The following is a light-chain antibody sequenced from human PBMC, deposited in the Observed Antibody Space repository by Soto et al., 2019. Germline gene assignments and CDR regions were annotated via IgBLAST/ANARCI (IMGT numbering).Light chain of an antibody. J-gene: IGLJ1*01. Sequence: QSVLTQPPSASETPGQTVSISCSGSNSNIASNTVNWYQHLPGTAPKLLIYYNNQRPSGVPDRFSGSKSGTSASLAISGLQSEDESDYYCAAWDDTLKRYVFGPGTKLTVL. V-gene: IGLV1-44*01. CDR1: NSNIASNT. CDR2: YNN. CDR3: AAWDDTLKRYV.